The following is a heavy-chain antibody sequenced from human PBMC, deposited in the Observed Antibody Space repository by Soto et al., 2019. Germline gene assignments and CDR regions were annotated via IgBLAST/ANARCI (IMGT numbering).Heavy chain of an antibody. Sequence: GGSLRLSCVASGFSIDSYAMHWVRLAPGKGLEWVSGIDWNSGSIGYADSVKGRSTISRDNAKNSLYLQVNSLRSEDTALYYCAKASNDFWSGYYKGWFDLWGQGTQVTV. V-gene: IGHV3-9*01. D-gene: IGHD3-3*01. CDR3: AKASNDFWSGYYKGWFDL. CDR1: GFSIDSYA. J-gene: IGHJ5*02. CDR2: IDWNSGSI.